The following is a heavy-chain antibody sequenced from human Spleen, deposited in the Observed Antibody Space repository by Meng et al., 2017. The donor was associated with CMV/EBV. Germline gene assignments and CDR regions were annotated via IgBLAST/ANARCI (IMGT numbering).Heavy chain of an antibody. CDR2: ISGSGGST. V-gene: IGHV3-23*01. D-gene: IGHD2-2*01. CDR3: ARGGDIVVVPTATYYYYGMDV. J-gene: IGHJ6*02. CDR1: GFTFSSYA. Sequence: GESLKISCAASGFTFSSYAMSWVRQAPGKGLEWVSAISGSGGSTYYADSVKGRFTISRDNSKNTLYLRMNSLRTEDTAVFFCARGGDIVVVPTATYYYYGMDVWGQGTTVTVSS.